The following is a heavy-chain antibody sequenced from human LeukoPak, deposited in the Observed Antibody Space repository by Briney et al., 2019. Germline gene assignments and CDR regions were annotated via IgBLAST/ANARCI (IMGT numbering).Heavy chain of an antibody. CDR1: GFTFSSYA. CDR2: ISYDGSNK. D-gene: IGHD5-12*01. J-gene: IGHJ4*02. CDR3: ARDLELSGYDSLDY. V-gene: IGHV3-30-3*01. Sequence: GRSLRLSCAASGFTFSSYAMHWVRQAPGKGLEWVAVISYDGSNKYYADSVEGRFTISRDNSKNTLYLHMNSLRAEDTAVYYCARDLELSGYDSLDYWGQGTLVTVSS.